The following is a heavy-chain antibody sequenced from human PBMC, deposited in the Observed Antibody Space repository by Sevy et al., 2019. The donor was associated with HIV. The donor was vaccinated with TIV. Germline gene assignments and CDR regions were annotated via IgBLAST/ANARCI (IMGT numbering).Heavy chain of an antibody. J-gene: IGHJ4*02. CDR2: ISDSEAI. D-gene: IGHD7-27*01. V-gene: IGHV3-11*01. Sequence: GGSLRLSCSVSGFIFNDYYMTWIRQAPGKGLEWLSYISDSEAIYYADTVKGRFTISRDNAKNSLYLQMNSLRADDTAVYYCASGSTGTLYPLFNYWGQGTLVTVSS. CDR1: GFIFNDYY. CDR3: ASGSTGTLYPLFNY.